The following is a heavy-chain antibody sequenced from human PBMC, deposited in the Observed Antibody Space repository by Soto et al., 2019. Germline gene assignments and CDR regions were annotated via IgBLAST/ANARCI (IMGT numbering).Heavy chain of an antibody. Sequence: PGGSLRLSCAASGFTFSSYSRHWVRQDPGKGLEWVSSISSSRSYRYYADSVKGRFTISRDNSKNTLYMQMNSLRAEDTAVYYCARDRQVDIVVVPAASYYYYGMDVWGQGTTVTVSS. CDR2: ISSSRSYR. J-gene: IGHJ6*02. V-gene: IGHV3-21*01. CDR1: GFTFSSYS. D-gene: IGHD2-2*03. CDR3: ARDRQVDIVVVPAASYYYYGMDV.